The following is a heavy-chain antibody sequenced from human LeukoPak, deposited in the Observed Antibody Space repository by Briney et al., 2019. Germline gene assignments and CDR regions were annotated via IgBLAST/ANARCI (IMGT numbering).Heavy chain of an antibody. CDR3: ARDGSRDGYNLGWPPTSGFFDY. CDR2: INWNGGST. Sequence: PGGSLRLSCAASGFTFDDYGMSWVRQAPGKGLEWVSGINWNGGSTGYADSVKGRFTISRDNAKNSLYLQMNSLRAEDTAVYYCARDGSRDGYNLGWPPTSGFFDYWGQGPLVTVSS. V-gene: IGHV3-20*04. J-gene: IGHJ4*02. CDR1: GFTFDDYG. D-gene: IGHD5-24*01.